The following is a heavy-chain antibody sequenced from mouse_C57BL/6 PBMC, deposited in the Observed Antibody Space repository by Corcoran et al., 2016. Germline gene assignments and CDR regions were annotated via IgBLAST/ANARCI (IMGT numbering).Heavy chain of an antibody. Sequence: QVQLQQSGAELMKPGASVKLSCKATGYTFTGYWIEWVKQRPGHGLEWIGEILPGSGSTNYNEKFKGKATFTADTSSNTAYMQLSSLTTEDSAIYYCARGPLYYGSSYENFDVWGTGTTVTVSS. V-gene: IGHV1-9*01. CDR2: ILPGSGST. D-gene: IGHD1-1*01. CDR1: GYTFTGYW. CDR3: ARGPLYYGSSYENFDV. J-gene: IGHJ1*03.